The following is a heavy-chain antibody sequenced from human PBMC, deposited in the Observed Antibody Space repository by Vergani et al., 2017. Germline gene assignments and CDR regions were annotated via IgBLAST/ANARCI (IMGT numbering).Heavy chain of an antibody. CDR1: GYTFTGYY. CDR3: ARDMNIVARLWGNFDY. Sequence: QVQLVQSGAEVKKPGASVKVSCKASGYTFTGYYMHWVRQAPGQGLEWMGWINPNSGGTNYAQKFQGRVTMTRDTSISTAYMELSRLRSDDTAVYYCARDMNIVARLWGNFDYWGQGTLVTVSS. D-gene: IGHD5-12*01. CDR2: INPNSGGT. J-gene: IGHJ4*02. V-gene: IGHV1-2*02.